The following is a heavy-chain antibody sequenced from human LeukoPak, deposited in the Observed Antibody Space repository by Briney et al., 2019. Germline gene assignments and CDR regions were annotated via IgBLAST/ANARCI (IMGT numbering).Heavy chain of an antibody. CDR2: SGSGGST. CDR1: GFTFTTYA. Sequence: GGSLSPSCAASGFTFTTYAMTWVRQAPGKGLKWVSTSGSGGSTFSADSVKGPFTISRDNSRKTLYLQMNSLRAEDTAVDYCAKGRRWRQCFDYWGQGTLVTVSS. V-gene: IGHV3-23*01. J-gene: IGHJ4*02. CDR3: AKGRRWRQCFDY. D-gene: IGHD5-24*01.